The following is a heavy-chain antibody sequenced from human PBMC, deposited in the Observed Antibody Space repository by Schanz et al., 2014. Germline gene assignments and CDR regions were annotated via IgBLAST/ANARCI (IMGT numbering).Heavy chain of an antibody. Sequence: PGGSLRLSCAASEFTFSTDAMTWVRQAPGKGLEWVSTIGTSGGTNYAESVKGRFTISRDNSKNTLYLQMNSLRAEDTAVYYCARGLIAAAGGAFDYWGQGTLVAVSA. CDR1: EFTFSTDA. J-gene: IGHJ4*02. D-gene: IGHD6-13*01. V-gene: IGHV3-23*01. CDR3: ARGLIAAAGGAFDY. CDR2: IGTSGGT.